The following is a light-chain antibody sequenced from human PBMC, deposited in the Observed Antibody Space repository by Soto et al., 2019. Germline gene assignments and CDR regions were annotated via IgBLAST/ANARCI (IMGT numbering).Light chain of an antibody. J-gene: IGKJ1*01. CDR3: HQYDTSPWT. Sequence: EIMLTQSPGTLSLSPGERATLSCRASQSVSSGYLAWYQQKLGQSPRLLIFGTSNRATGIPDRFTGSGSGTDFTLTVSRLEPEDFAVYYCHQYDTSPWTFDQGTKVEIK. CDR1: QSVSSGY. CDR2: GTS. V-gene: IGKV3-20*01.